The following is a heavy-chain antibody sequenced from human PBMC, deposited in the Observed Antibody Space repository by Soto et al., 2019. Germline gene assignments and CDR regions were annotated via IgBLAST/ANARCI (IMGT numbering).Heavy chain of an antibody. CDR3: ARGRGAAADYFDF. V-gene: IGHV3-11*05. CDR1: GFTFSDYY. Sequence: QVQLVESGGGLVKPGGSLRLSCAVSGFTFSDYYMTWIRQAPGKGLEWVSYISSSTSHTNYADSVKGRFTISRDNAKNPLFLQTNSLRAEDTAVYYCARGRGAAADYFDFWGQGTLVTVSS. J-gene: IGHJ4*02. CDR2: ISSSTSHT. D-gene: IGHD6-13*01.